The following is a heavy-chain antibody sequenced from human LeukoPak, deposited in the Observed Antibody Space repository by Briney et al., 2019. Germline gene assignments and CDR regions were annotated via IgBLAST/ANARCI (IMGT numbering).Heavy chain of an antibody. CDR3: ARDPTGYYGMDV. CDR2: INAGNGNT. V-gene: IGHV1-3*01. D-gene: IGHD1-14*01. Sequence: ASVKVSCKASGCTFTSYAMHWVRQAPGQRLEWMGWINAGNGNTKYSQKFQGRVTITRDTSASTAYMELSSLRSEDTAEYYCARDPTGYYGMDVWGKGTTVTVSS. CDR1: GCTFTSYA. J-gene: IGHJ6*04.